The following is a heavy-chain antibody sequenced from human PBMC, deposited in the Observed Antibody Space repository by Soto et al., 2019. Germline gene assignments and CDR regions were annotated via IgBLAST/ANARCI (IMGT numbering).Heavy chain of an antibody. D-gene: IGHD1-26*01. CDR1: GFTFSSYW. V-gene: IGHV3-7*05. CDR3: ASRDHSGSRRGDY. CDR2: IKQDGSEK. Sequence: EVQLVESGGGLVQPGGSLRLSCAASGFTFSSYWMSCVRQAPGKGLEWVANIKQDGSEKYYVDSVKGRFTISRDNAKNSLYLQMNSLRAEDTAVYYCASRDHSGSRRGDYWGQGTLVTVSS. J-gene: IGHJ4*02.